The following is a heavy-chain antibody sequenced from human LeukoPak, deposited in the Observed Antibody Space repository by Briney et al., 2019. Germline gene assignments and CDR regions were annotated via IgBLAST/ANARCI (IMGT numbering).Heavy chain of an antibody. V-gene: IGHV1-2*02. CDR2: INPNSGGT. J-gene: IGHJ4*02. Sequence: GASVKVSCKASGYTFTSYGISWVRQAPGQGLEWMGWINPNSGGTNYAQKFQGRVTMTRDTSISTAYMELSRLRSDDTAVYYCARDHYYDSSGLDYWGQGTLVTVSS. CDR1: GYTFTSYG. CDR3: ARDHYYDSSGLDY. D-gene: IGHD3-22*01.